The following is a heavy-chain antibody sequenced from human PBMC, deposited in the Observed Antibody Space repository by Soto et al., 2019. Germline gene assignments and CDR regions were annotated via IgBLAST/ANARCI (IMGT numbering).Heavy chain of an antibody. CDR2: IYPGDSDT. Sequence: GESLKISCKGSGYSFTSYWIGWVRQMPGKGLEWMGIIYPGDSDTRYSPSFQGQVTISADKSISTAYLQWSSLKASDTAMYYCARGSGHDYYYYYGMDVWGQGTTVTVSS. CDR3: ARGSGHDYYYYYGMDV. V-gene: IGHV5-51*01. D-gene: IGHD2-15*01. CDR1: GYSFTSYW. J-gene: IGHJ6*02.